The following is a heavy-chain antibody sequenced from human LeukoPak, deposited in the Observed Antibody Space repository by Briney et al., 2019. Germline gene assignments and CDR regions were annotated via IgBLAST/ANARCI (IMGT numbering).Heavy chain of an antibody. CDR2: IYSGGST. V-gene: IGHV3-66*02. Sequence: GGSLRLSCAASGFTVSSNYRSWVGQAPGKGVAWVSVIYSGGSTYYADSVKGRFTISRDNSKNTLYLQMNSLRAEDTAVYYCARIAAAGTDFDYWGQGTLVTVSS. D-gene: IGHD6-13*01. CDR3: ARIAAAGTDFDY. CDR1: GFTVSSNY. J-gene: IGHJ4*02.